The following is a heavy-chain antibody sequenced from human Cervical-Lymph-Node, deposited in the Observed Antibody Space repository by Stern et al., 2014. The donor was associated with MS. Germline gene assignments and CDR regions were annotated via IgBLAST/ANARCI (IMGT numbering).Heavy chain of an antibody. J-gene: IGHJ4*02. CDR2: IIPIIGTA. D-gene: IGHD3-10*01. V-gene: IGHV1-69*01. CDR1: GGTFSSSD. CDR3: ALGGFGHYFEY. Sequence: QMQLVQSGAEVQKPGSSVKVSCRASGGTFSSSDISWVRQAPGQGLEGMGGIIPIIGTANYAQKYQGRVTITADESTSTAYMELSSLRSEDTAIYYCALGGFGHYFEYWGQGTLVTVSS.